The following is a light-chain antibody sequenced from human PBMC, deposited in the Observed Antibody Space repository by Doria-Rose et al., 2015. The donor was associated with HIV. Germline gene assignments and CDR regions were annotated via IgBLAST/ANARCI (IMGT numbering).Light chain of an antibody. CDR1: SSDVGGYNY. J-gene: IGLJ1*01. CDR2: DVS. Sequence: QSALTQPASVSGSPGQSITISCTGTSSDVGGYNYVSWYQQHPGKAPKLMIYDVSNRPSGVSNRFSGSKSGTTASLTISGLQAEDEADYYCSSYTSSHTRVFGTGTKITVL. V-gene: IGLV2-14*03. CDR3: SSYTSSHTRV.